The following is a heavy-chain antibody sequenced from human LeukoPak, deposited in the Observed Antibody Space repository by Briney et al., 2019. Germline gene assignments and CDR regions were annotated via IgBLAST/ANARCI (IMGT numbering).Heavy chain of an antibody. CDR2: INPSGGST. J-gene: IGHJ4*02. V-gene: IGHV1-46*01. CDR3: ARDQNIAGRPDY. D-gene: IGHD6-6*01. Sequence: ASVKVSCKASGYTFTSYYMHWVRQAPGQGLEWMGIINPSGGSTSYAQKFQGRVTMTRDTSTSTVYMELRTLRSDDTAVYYCARDQNIAGRPDYWGQGTLVTVSS. CDR1: GYTFTSYY.